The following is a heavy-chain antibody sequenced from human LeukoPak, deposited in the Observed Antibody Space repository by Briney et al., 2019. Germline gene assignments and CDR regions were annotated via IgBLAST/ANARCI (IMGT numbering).Heavy chain of an antibody. J-gene: IGHJ4*02. D-gene: IGHD2-2*01. CDR3: ANGMYQLLPFDY. CDR1: GFTFSSYG. V-gene: IGHV3-23*01. CDR2: ISGSGGST. Sequence: PGGSLRLSCAASGFTFSSYGMSWVRQAPGKGLEWVSAISGSGGSTYYADSVKGRFTISRDNSKNTLYLQMNSLRAEDTAVYYCANGMYQLLPFDYWGQGTLVTVSS.